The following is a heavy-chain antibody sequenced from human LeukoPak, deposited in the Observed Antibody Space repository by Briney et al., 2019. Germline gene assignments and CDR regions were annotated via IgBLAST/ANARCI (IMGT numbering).Heavy chain of an antibody. Sequence: GGSLRLSCAASGFTVSSNYMSWVRQAPGKGLEWVSVIYSGGSTYYADSVKGRFTISRDNSKNTLYLQMNSLRAEDTAVYYCASRPSDYYDSSGSDAFDIWGQGTMVTVSS. CDR1: GFTVSSNY. D-gene: IGHD3-22*01. V-gene: IGHV3-53*01. J-gene: IGHJ3*02. CDR2: IYSGGST. CDR3: ASRPSDYYDSSGSDAFDI.